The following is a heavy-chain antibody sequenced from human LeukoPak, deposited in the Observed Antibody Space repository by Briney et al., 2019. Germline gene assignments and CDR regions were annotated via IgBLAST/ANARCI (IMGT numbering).Heavy chain of an antibody. CDR2: INPNSGGT. CDR3: AREGTRGSDSNGMDV. CDR1: RYTFTGYY. Sequence: ASVKVSCKASRYTFTGYYMHWVRQAPGQGLEWMGWINPNSGGTNYAQKFQGWVTMTRDTSISTAYMELSRLRSDDTAVYYCAREGTRGSDSNGMDVWGKGTTVTVSS. V-gene: IGHV1-2*04. D-gene: IGHD3-10*01. J-gene: IGHJ6*04.